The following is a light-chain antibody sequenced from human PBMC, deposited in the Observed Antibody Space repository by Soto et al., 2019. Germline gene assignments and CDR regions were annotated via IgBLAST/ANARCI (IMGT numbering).Light chain of an antibody. V-gene: IGLV1-44*01. CDR1: SSNVAINP. Sequence: QSVLTQPPSVSGTPGQRVTISCSGSSSNVAINPVNWYQHPPGAAPRLLIYETDRRSSGVPDRFSASKSGTSASLAISGLTSEDEADYYCEAWDETLDGLYVFGTGTKLTVL. CDR2: ETD. CDR3: EAWDETLDGLYV. J-gene: IGLJ1*01.